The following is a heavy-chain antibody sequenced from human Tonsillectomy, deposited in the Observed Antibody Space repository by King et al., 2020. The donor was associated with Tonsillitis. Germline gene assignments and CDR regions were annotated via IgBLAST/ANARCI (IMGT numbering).Heavy chain of an antibody. J-gene: IGHJ4*02. CDR2: IIPILDIA. Sequence: QLVQSGAEVKKPGSSVKVSCKASGGTFSTYGISWGRQAPGQGLEWMGRIIPILDIANYAQKFQGRVTITADKSTTTAYMELSSLRSEDTAVYYCARDKRYSSGWYSNSWGQGTLVTVSS. V-gene: IGHV1-69*09. CDR1: GGTFSTYG. D-gene: IGHD6-19*01. CDR3: ARDKRYSSGWYSNS.